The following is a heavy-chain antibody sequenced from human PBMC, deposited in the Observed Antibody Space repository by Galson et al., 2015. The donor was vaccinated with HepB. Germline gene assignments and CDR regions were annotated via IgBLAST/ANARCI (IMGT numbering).Heavy chain of an antibody. CDR3: ARHKRNAYCSSTSRYSYYFDY. CDR2: INPNSGGT. J-gene: IGHJ4*02. V-gene: IGHV1-2*02. CDR1: GYTFTSYG. D-gene: IGHD2-2*01. Sequence: SVKVSCKASGYTFTSYGISWVRQAPGQGLEWMGWINPNSGGTNYAQKFQGRVTMTRDTSISTAYMELSRLRSDDTAVYYCARHKRNAYCSSTSRYSYYFDYWGQGTLVTVSS.